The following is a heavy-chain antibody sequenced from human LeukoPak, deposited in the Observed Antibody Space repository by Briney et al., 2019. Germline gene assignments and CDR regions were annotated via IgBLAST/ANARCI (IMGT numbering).Heavy chain of an antibody. D-gene: IGHD3-22*01. Sequence: ASVKASCKASGYTFTGYYMHWVRQAPGQGLEWMGWINPNSGGTNYAQKFQGRVTMTRDTSISTAYMELSRLRSDDTAVYYCARDRYYYDSSGYYQSFHYWGQGTLVTVSS. CDR1: GYTFTGYY. CDR2: INPNSGGT. J-gene: IGHJ4*02. V-gene: IGHV1-2*02. CDR3: ARDRYYYDSSGYYQSFHY.